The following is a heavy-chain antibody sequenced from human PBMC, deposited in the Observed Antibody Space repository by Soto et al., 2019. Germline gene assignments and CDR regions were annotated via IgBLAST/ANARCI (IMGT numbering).Heavy chain of an antibody. V-gene: IGHV4-39*01. CDR1: GGSISSSSYY. D-gene: IGHD7-27*01. CDR2: IYYSGST. CDR3: ARSTGETFYYYYGMDV. Sequence: PSETLSLTCTVSGGSISSSSYYWGWIRQPPGKGLEWIGSIYYSGSTYYNPSLKSRVTISVDTSKNQFSLKLSSVTAADTAVYYCARSTGETFYYYYGMDVWGQGTTVTVSS. J-gene: IGHJ6*02.